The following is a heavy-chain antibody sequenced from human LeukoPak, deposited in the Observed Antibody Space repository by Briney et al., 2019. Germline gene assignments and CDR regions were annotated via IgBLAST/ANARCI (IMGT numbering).Heavy chain of an antibody. CDR1: GFTFSSYA. D-gene: IGHD3-3*01. J-gene: IGHJ4*02. CDR3: AKSRAIITIFGVVKDY. Sequence: PGGSLRLSCAASGFTFSSYAMSWVRQAPEKGLEWVSAISGSGGSTYYADSVKGRFTISRDNSKNTLYLQMNSLRAEDTAVYYCAKSRAIITIFGVVKDYWGQGTLVTVSS. V-gene: IGHV3-23*01. CDR2: ISGSGGST.